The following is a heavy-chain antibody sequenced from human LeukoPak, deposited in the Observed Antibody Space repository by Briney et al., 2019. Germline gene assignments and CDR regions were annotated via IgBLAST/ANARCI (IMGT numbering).Heavy chain of an antibody. V-gene: IGHV3-23*01. CDR2: ISGSGGST. D-gene: IGHD6-13*01. J-gene: IGHJ4*02. CDR1: GFTFSSYA. Sequence: PGGSLRLSCAASGFTFSSYAMSWVRQAPGKGLEWVSDISGSGGSTYYADSVKGRFTISRDNSKNTLYLQMNSLRAEDTAVYYCAKSRGIADRLSTFDYWGQGTLVTVSS. CDR3: AKSRGIADRLSTFDY.